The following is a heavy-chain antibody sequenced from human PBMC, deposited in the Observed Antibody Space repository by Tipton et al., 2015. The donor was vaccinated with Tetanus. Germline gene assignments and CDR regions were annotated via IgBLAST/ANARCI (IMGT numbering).Heavy chain of an antibody. V-gene: IGHV4-39*01. D-gene: IGHD1-26*01. J-gene: IGHJ3*02. CDR3: ARHGDTTDREVDI. CDR2: IYYIGTT. CDR1: GGSISSGTFY. Sequence: LRLSCTVSGGSISSGTFYWGWIRQPPGKGLEWIGNIYYIGTTYYNPSFKSRVTISVDTSKDQFSLSLSSVTAADTALYYCARHGDTTDREVDIWGQGTLVTVSS.